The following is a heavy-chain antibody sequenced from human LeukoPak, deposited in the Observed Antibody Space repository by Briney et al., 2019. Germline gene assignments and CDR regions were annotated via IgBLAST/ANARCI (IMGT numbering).Heavy chain of an antibody. D-gene: IGHD3-22*01. Sequence: PSQSLSLTCSVSGGSISSGAYCWNWIRQPPGKGREWIGYIFHTGNTYYNPSLNSRVTISVDTSKNQFSLKLSAMTFADTAEYYCARDRGGDYYDSPFLYWGQGTLVTVSS. CDR2: IFHTGNT. CDR3: ARDRGGDYYDSPFLY. J-gene: IGHJ4*02. V-gene: IGHV4-30-2*01. CDR1: GGSISSGAYC.